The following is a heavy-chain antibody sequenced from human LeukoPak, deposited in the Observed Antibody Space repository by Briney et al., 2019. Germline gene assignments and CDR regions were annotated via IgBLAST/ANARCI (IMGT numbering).Heavy chain of an antibody. CDR3: ARDGIVATISAFDI. D-gene: IGHD5-12*01. V-gene: IGHV4-31*03. CDR2: IYYSGST. CDR1: GGSISSGGYS. Sequence: SETLSLTCTVSGGSISSGGYSWSWIRQHPGKGLEWIGYIYYSGSTYYNPSLKSRVTISVDTSKNQFSLKLSSVTAADTAVYYCARDGIVATISAFDIWGQGTMVTVSS. J-gene: IGHJ3*02.